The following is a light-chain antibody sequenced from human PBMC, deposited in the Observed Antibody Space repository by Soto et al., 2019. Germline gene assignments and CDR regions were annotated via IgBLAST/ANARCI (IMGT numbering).Light chain of an antibody. Sequence: DIQMTQSPSSLSAPVGDRVTITCRASQSISSYLNWYQQKPGKAPKLLIYAASSLQSGVPSRFSGSGSGTDFTLTISSLQPEDIETYYCQQSYSTPQYTFGQGTKLEIK. CDR3: QQSYSTPQYT. J-gene: IGKJ2*01. CDR2: AAS. V-gene: IGKV1-39*01. CDR1: QSISSY.